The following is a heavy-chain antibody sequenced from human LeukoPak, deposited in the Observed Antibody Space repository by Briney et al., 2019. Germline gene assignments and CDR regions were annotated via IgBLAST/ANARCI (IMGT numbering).Heavy chain of an antibody. CDR1: GFTFSSYE. CDR3: TTEDYGDYSGD. V-gene: IGHV3-48*03. Sequence: GGSLRLSCAASGFTFSSYEMNWVRQAPGKGLEWVSYISSSGSTIYYADSVKGRFTISRDNAKNSLYLQMNSLKTEDTAVYYCTTEDYGDYSGDWGQGTLVTVSS. CDR2: ISSSGSTI. J-gene: IGHJ4*02. D-gene: IGHD4-17*01.